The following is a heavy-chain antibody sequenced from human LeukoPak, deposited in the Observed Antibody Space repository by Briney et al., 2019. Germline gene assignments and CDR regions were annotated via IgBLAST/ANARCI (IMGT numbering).Heavy chain of an antibody. J-gene: IGHJ3*02. Sequence: PSETLSLTCTVSGGSISSGGYYWSWIRQPPGKGLEWIGYIYHSGSTNYNPSLKSRVTISVHTSKNQFSLKLSSVTAADTAVYYCARAPDNWNYEDDAFDIWGQGTMVTVSS. D-gene: IGHD1-7*01. CDR3: ARAPDNWNYEDDAFDI. CDR2: IYHSGST. CDR1: GGSISSGGYY. V-gene: IGHV4-61*08.